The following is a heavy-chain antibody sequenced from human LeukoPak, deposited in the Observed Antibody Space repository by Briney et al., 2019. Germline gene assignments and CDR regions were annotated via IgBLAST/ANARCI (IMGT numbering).Heavy chain of an antibody. CDR3: AREGSSSSGYYYYYYYMDV. J-gene: IGHJ6*03. CDR2: MNPNSGNT. Sequence: ASVKVSCEASGYTFTTHDLTWVRQATGQGLEWLGWMNPNSGNTGYAQKFQGRVTITRNTSISTAYMELSSLRSEDTAVYYCAREGSSSSGYYYYYYYMDVWGKGTTVTVSS. V-gene: IGHV1-8*01. CDR1: GYTFTTHD. D-gene: IGHD6-6*01.